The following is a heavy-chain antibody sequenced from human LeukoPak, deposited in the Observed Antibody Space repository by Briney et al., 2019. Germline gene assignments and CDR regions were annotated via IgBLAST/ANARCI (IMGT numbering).Heavy chain of an antibody. D-gene: IGHD6-19*01. Sequence: GGSLTLSCAASGFIFSDYYMSWLRQAPGKGLEWVSYISPSGQTIYYADSVRGRFTISRYNAKNSLSLQMNSLRADDTAVYFCARSIAVAEPFLHWGEGTLVPVSS. J-gene: IGHJ4*02. V-gene: IGHV3-11*01. CDR2: ISPSGQTI. CDR3: ARSIAVAEPFLH. CDR1: GFIFSDYY.